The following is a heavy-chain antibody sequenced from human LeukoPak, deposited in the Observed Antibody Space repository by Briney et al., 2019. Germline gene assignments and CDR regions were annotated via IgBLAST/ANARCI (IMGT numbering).Heavy chain of an antibody. J-gene: IGHJ5*02. D-gene: IGHD3-10*01. Sequence: SETLSLTCAVYGGSFSGYYWSWIRQPPGKGLEWIGEINHSGSTNCNPSLKSRVTISVDTSKNQFSLKLSSVTAADTAVYYCARVTITMVRGWFDPWGQGTLVTVSS. CDR1: GGSFSGYY. V-gene: IGHV4-34*01. CDR2: INHSGST. CDR3: ARVTITMVRGWFDP.